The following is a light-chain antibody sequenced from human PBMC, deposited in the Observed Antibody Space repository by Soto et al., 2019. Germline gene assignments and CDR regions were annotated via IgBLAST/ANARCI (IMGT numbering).Light chain of an antibody. J-gene: IGKJ1*01. Sequence: DIQMTQSPSTLSASVGDTVTITCRASQSISSWLAWYQQKPWKAPKVLIYKASSLESGVPSRFSGSGSGTEFSVSSSILQPVDAATYYGHPYEGLWTFGQGTKEEIK. CDR2: KAS. V-gene: IGKV1-5*03. CDR3: HPYEGLWT. CDR1: QSISSW.